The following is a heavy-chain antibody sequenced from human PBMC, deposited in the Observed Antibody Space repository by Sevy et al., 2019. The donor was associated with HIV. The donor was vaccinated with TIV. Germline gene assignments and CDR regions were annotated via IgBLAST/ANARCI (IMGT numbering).Heavy chain of an antibody. CDR1: GGTCSSYI. CDR2: ITPVLGTT. J-gene: IGHJ4*02. CDR3: ARWSISIDY. V-gene: IGHV1-69*13. Sequence: ASVKVSCKASGGTCSSYIVSWVRPAPRQGLEWMGGITPVLGTTNYAHKFQGRVTITADESTSTVYMEMSRLKSEDTAVYYCARWSISIDYWGQGTLVTVSS.